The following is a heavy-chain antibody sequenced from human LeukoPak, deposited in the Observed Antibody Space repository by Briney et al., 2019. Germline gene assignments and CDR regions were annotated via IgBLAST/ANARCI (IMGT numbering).Heavy chain of an antibody. CDR2: IYSGGST. V-gene: IGHV3-66*01. J-gene: IGHJ4*02. CDR3: ARGPRPDGYNSVYYFDY. D-gene: IGHD5-24*01. CDR1: GFTVSSNY. Sequence: GGSLRLSCAASGFTVSSNYMSWVRQAPGKGLERVSVIYSGGSTYYADSVKGRFTISRDNSKNTLYLQMNSLRAEDTAVYYCARGPRPDGYNSVYYFDYWGQGTLVTVSS.